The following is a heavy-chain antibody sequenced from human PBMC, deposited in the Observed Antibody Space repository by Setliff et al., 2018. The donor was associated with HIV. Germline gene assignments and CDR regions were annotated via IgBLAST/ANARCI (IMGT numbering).Heavy chain of an antibody. J-gene: IGHJ4*02. D-gene: IGHD5-12*01. Sequence: GASVKVSCKASGYTFTSFDISWVRQAPGQGLEWMGGIIPIFGTTHYAQKFQGRVSITADASTTTAYMELSSLTSEDTAVYFCGRGTATIDGYNLGLDYWGQGTLVTVSS. CDR1: GYTFTSFD. CDR3: GRGTATIDGYNLGLDY. V-gene: IGHV1-69*13. CDR2: IIPIFGTT.